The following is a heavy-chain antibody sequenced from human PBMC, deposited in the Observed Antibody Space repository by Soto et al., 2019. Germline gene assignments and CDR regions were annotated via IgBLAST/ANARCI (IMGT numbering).Heavy chain of an antibody. J-gene: IGHJ4*02. CDR3: ARDSSGWSKPDY. V-gene: IGHV1-2*02. D-gene: IGHD6-19*01. CDR1: GYTFTGYY. Sequence: ASGMVYCKASGYTFTGYYMHVFRHAPGQGLEWMGWINPNSGGTNYAQKFQGRVTMTRDTSISTAYMELSRLRSDDTAVYYCARDSSGWSKPDYWGQGTLVTVSS. CDR2: INPNSGGT.